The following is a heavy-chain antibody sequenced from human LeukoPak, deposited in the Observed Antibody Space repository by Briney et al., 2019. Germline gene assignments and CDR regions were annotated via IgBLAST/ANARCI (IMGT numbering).Heavy chain of an antibody. CDR2: INHSGST. D-gene: IGHD3-10*01. CDR1: GGSFSGYY. J-gene: IGHJ4*02. V-gene: IGHV4-34*01. CDR3: ARGESHGSGSFDY. Sequence: PSETLSLTCAVYGGSFSGYYWSWIRQPPGKGLEWIGEINHSGSTNHNPSLKSRVTISVDTSKNQFSLKLSSVTAADTAVYYCARGESHGSGSFDYWGQGTLVTVSS.